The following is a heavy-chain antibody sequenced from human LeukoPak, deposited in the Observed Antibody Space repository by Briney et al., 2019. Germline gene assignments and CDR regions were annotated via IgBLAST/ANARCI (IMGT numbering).Heavy chain of an antibody. J-gene: IGHJ4*02. Sequence: AGGSLRLSCAASGFTFSSYSMSWVRQAPGKGLEWVSYISSSSSTIDYADSAKGRFTISRDNAKNSLYLQMNSLGAEDTAVYYCARDPGKAVAPDYWGQGTLVTVSS. CDR2: ISSSSSTI. CDR1: GFTFSSYS. D-gene: IGHD6-19*01. V-gene: IGHV3-48*04. CDR3: ARDPGKAVAPDY.